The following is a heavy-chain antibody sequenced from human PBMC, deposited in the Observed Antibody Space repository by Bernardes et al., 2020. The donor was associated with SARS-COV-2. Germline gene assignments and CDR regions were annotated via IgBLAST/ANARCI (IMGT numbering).Heavy chain of an antibody. V-gene: IGHV1-18*01. CDR3: ARDSFYSNYARSYYYYGMDV. CDR2: ISAYNGNT. CDR1: GYTFTSYG. D-gene: IGHD4-4*01. J-gene: IGHJ6*02. Sequence: ASVKVSCKASGYTFTSYGISWVRQAPGQGLEWMGWISAYNGNTNFAQKLQGRVTMTTDTSTSTAYMELRSLRSDDTAVYYCARDSFYSNYARSYYYYGMDVWGQGTTVTVSS.